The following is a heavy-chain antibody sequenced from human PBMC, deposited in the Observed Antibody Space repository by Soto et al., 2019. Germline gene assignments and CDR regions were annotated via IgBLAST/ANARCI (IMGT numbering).Heavy chain of an antibody. CDR2: MFYSGNT. V-gene: IGHV4-39*01. J-gene: IGHJ4*02. Sequence: SETLSLTCTVSGGSISSKNYYWGWIRQTPRKDLEWVGSMFYSGNTYSNPSLKSRVHISVATPKNQISLRLASVTAADTAVYFCARTFGPRGTGYDDSDYRWIIDCWGQGTLVTVSS. CDR1: GGSISSKNYY. CDR3: ARTFGPRGTGYDDSDYRWIIDC. D-gene: IGHD3-9*01.